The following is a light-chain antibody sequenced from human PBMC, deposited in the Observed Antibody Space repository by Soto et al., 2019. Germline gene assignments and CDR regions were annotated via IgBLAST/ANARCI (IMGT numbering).Light chain of an antibody. CDR2: AAS. V-gene: IGKV1-39*01. CDR3: QQSYSTPRT. CDR1: QSIIRW. Sequence: DIQMTQSPSTLSSSVGDGVTITCRASQSIIRWLAWYQQKPGKAPRRLIYAASSLQSGVPSRFSGSGSGTDFTLTISSLQPEDFATYYCQQSYSTPRTFGQGTKVDIK. J-gene: IGKJ1*01.